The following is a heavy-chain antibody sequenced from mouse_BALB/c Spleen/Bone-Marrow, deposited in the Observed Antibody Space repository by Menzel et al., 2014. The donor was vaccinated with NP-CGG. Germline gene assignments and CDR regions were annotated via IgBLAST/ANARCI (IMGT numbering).Heavy chain of an antibody. V-gene: IGHV2-9*02. D-gene: IGHD2-4*01. J-gene: IGHJ4*01. CDR2: IWAGGST. CDR3: ARGLQYYAMDY. Sequence: VNVVESGPGLVAPSQSLSITCTVSGFSLTSYGVHWVRQPPGKGLEWLGVIWAGGSTNYNSALMSRLSISKDNSKSXVFLKMNSLQTDDTAMYYCARGLQYYAMDYWGQGTSVTVSS. CDR1: GFSLTSYG.